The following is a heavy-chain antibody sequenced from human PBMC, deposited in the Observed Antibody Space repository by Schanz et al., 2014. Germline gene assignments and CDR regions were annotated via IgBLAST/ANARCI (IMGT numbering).Heavy chain of an antibody. CDR2: MSYDGSIK. CDR3: AKDSTHVDIVLVPTAIDY. Sequence: QVQLVESGGGVVQPGRSLRLSYAASGFTFSSYGMHWVRQAPGKGLEWVAAMSYDGSIKYYGDSVKGRFTISRDNSKNTLYLHMNTLRSEDTAVYYCAKDSTHVDIVLVPTAIDYWGQGTLVTVSS. D-gene: IGHD2-2*01. CDR1: GFTFSSYG. V-gene: IGHV3-30*18. J-gene: IGHJ4*02.